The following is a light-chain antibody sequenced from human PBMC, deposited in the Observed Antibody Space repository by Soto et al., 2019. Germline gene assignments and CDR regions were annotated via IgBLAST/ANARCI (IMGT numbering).Light chain of an antibody. CDR3: LQDYSYPWT. CDR1: QGIRSA. J-gene: IGKJ1*01. V-gene: IGKV1-6*01. CDR2: AAS. Sequence: AIQVTQSPSSLFASVGDRVTITCRTSQGIRSALGWYQRKPGKVPKLLIYAASTLQSGVPSRFSGSGSGTDFTLTISSLQPEDFATYYCLQDYSYPWTFGQGTKVDIK.